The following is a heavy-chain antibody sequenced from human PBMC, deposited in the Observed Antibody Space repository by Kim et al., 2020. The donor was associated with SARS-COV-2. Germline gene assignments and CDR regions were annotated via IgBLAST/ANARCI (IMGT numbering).Heavy chain of an antibody. Sequence: SETLSLTCTVSGGSISSSSYYWGWIRQPPGKGLEWIGSIYYSGSTYYNPSLKSRVTISVDTSKNQFSLKLSSVTAADTAVYYCARGYSSELVLPGYWGQGTLVTVSS. CDR2: IYYSGST. CDR1: GGSISSSSYY. J-gene: IGHJ4*02. D-gene: IGHD6-19*01. V-gene: IGHV4-39*01. CDR3: ARGYSSELVLPGY.